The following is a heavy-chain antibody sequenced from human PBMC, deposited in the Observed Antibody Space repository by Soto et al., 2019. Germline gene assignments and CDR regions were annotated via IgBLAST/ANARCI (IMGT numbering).Heavy chain of an antibody. CDR1: GFTFSSYG. V-gene: IGHV3-33*06. D-gene: IGHD4-17*01. Sequence: GGSLRLSCEASGFTFSSYGMHWVRQAPGKGLEWVAIIWYNGLNKNYIDSVKGRFTISRDNSQNTLYLQMSSLRAEDTAVYYCAKGKNLRNDAFDIWGQGTMVTVSS. CDR3: AKGKNLRNDAFDI. CDR2: IWYNGLNK. J-gene: IGHJ3*02.